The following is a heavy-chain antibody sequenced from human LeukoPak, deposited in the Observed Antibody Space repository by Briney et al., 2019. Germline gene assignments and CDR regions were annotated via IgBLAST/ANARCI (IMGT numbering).Heavy chain of an antibody. CDR3: AKVRPLYSSGCFDY. CDR2: ISDSGDKT. CDR1: GFTFSNYA. Sequence: GGSLRLSCAASGFTFSNYAMSWVRQAPGKGLGWVSTISDSGDKTYYADSVKGRFTISRDTSKNTLSLQMNSLRAEDTAVYYCAKVRPLYSSGCFDYWGQGTLVTVSS. V-gene: IGHV3-23*01. D-gene: IGHD6-19*01. J-gene: IGHJ4*02.